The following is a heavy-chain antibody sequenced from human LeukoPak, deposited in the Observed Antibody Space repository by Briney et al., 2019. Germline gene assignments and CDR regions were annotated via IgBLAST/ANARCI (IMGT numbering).Heavy chain of an antibody. D-gene: IGHD6-19*01. V-gene: IGHV3-48*03. Sequence: TGGSLRLSCAASGFTFSSYEMNWVRQAPGKGLEWVSYISSSGGTICYADSVKGRFTISRDNAKNSLYLQMNSLRAEDTAVYYCASQLFRYNSDWGQGTLVTVSS. J-gene: IGHJ4*02. CDR2: ISSSGGTI. CDR1: GFTFSSYE. CDR3: ASQLFRYNSD.